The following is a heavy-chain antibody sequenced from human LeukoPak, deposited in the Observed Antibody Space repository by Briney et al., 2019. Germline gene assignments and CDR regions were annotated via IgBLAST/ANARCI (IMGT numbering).Heavy chain of an antibody. V-gene: IGHV1-8*01. CDR3: ARNQYGFGRN. CDR1: GYSFTSYD. Sequence: GASVKVSCRDSGYSFTSYDINWVRQAPGHGVEWMGWVNPKSGDTRYAQKFQGRDTITRDTSISTAYIELSSLTSEDTAVYYCARNQYGFGRNWGQGTLVTVSS. CDR2: VNPKSGDT. J-gene: IGHJ4*02. D-gene: IGHD3-16*01.